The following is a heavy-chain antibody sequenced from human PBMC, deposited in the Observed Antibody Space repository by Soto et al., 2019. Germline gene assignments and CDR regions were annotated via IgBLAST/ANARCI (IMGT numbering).Heavy chain of an antibody. V-gene: IGHV3-30*18. Sequence: QVQLVESGGGVVQPGRSLRLSCAASGFIFRSYGMHWVRQAPGKGLEWVAVISYDGITKYYADSVKGRFTISRDNSKNKLHLQVNSLRVEDTAVYYCAKEGSSNWPPYEYHYGMDVWGQGTTVTVSS. D-gene: IGHD2-2*01. CDR1: GFIFRSYG. J-gene: IGHJ6*02. CDR2: ISYDGITK. CDR3: AKEGSSNWPPYEYHYGMDV.